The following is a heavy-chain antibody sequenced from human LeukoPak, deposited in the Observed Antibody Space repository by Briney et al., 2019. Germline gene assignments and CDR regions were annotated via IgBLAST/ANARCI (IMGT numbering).Heavy chain of an antibody. CDR1: GGSISSGGYY. CDR3: ARDTCTNGVCYPFDY. J-gene: IGHJ4*02. D-gene: IGHD2-8*01. V-gene: IGHV4-30-2*01. Sequence: SETLSLTCTVSGGSISSGGYYWSWIRQPPGKGLEWIGYIYHSGSTYYNPSLKSRVTISVDRSKNQFSLKLSSVTAADTAVYYCARDTCTNGVCYPFDYWGQGTLVTVSS. CDR2: IYHSGST.